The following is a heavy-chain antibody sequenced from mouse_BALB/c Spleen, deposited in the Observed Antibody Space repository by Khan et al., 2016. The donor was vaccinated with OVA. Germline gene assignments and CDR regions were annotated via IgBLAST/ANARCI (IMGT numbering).Heavy chain of an antibody. J-gene: IGHJ1*01. CDR2: INTYTGEP. D-gene: IGHD2-14*01. CDR3: ARRNDRYDRHFDV. Sequence: QIQLVQSGPELKKPGETVKISCKASESTFTNYGMNWVKQAPGKGLKWMGWINTYTGEPTYADGFKGRFAFSLDTSASTAYLQINDLNNEDTATYFWARRNDRYDRHFDVWGAGATVTVSS. V-gene: IGHV9-3-1*01. CDR1: ESTFTNYG.